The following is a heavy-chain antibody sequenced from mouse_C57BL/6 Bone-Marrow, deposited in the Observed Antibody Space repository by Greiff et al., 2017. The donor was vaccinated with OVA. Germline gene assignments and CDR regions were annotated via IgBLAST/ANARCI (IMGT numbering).Heavy chain of an antibody. CDR3: AREGYDVWYFDV. V-gene: IGHV1-81*01. D-gene: IGHD2-2*01. CDR2: IYPRSGNT. J-gene: IGHJ1*03. CDR1: GYTFTSYG. Sequence: VQLQESGAELARPGASVKLSCKASGYTFTSYGISWVKQRTGQGLEWIGEIYPRSGNTYYNEKFKGKATLTADKSSSTAYMELRSLTSEDSAVYFCAREGYDVWYFDVWGTGTTVTVSS.